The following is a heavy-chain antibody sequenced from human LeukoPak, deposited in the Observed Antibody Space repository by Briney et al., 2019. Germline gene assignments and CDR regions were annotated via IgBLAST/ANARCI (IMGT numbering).Heavy chain of an antibody. D-gene: IGHD2-8*02. Sequence: ASVKVSCKASGYTFTNYYMHWVRQPPVQGLECMVLINPTWTSTNYAQKFRGRVTMTRDTSATTVYMELRSLRSEDTAVYYCAREESGGYFVSWGAGTLVTVSS. J-gene: IGHJ4*02. CDR1: GYTFTNYY. CDR3: AREESGGYFVS. V-gene: IGHV1-46*01. CDR2: INPTWTST.